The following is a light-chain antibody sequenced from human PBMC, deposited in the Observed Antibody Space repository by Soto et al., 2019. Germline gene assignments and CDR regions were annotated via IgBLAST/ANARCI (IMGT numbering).Light chain of an antibody. Sequence: EIVLTQSPGTLSLSPGERATLSFRASQSVSSSYLAWYQKKPGQGPRLLIYGASSSSTGIPDRFSGGGSGTDFTLTISRLEPEDVAMYYCQQYGRSPFTFGPGTKVDIK. V-gene: IGKV3-20*01. J-gene: IGKJ3*01. CDR3: QQYGRSPFT. CDR2: GAS. CDR1: QSVSSSY.